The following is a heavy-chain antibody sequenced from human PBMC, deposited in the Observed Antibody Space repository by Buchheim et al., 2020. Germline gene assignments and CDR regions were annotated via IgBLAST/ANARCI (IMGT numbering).Heavy chain of an antibody. J-gene: IGHJ4*02. CDR3: ARDDYHRY. V-gene: IGHV3-74*01. CDR2: INGDGAGT. D-gene: IGHD3-22*01. Sequence: EVQLAETGGGLVQPGGSLRLSCTVSGFTFSDYWMHWVRQVPGQGLVWVARINGDGAGTAYADSVKGRFTISRDNAKSTLYLQMNSLRAEDTAVYYCARDDYHRYWGQGTL. CDR1: GFTFSDYW.